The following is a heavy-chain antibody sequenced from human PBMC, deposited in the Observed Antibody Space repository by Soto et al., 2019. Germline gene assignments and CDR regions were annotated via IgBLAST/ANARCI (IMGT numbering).Heavy chain of an antibody. CDR2: IKSKTDGGTT. Sequence: GGSLRLSCAASGFTFSNAWMSWVRQAPGKGLEWVGRIKSKTDGGTTDYAAPVKGRFTISSDDSKITLYLQMNSLKTEDTAVYYCTTYLLTNYYYYYYMDVWGKGTTVTVSS. CDR1: GFTFSNAW. J-gene: IGHJ6*03. CDR3: TTYLLTNYYYYYYMDV. D-gene: IGHD2-8*01. V-gene: IGHV3-15*01.